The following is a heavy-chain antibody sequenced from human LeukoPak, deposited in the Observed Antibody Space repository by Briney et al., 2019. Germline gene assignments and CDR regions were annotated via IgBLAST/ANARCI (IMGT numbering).Heavy chain of an antibody. CDR3: AKGSGSSLDIDY. Sequence: GGSLRLSCAASGFTFSGSAMHWVRQAPGKGLEWVAFIRNDGSKKYYADSVKGRFTISRDNSKNTLYLQMNSLRAEDTAVYYCAKGSGSSLDIDYWGQGTLVTVSS. CDR1: GFTFSGSA. CDR2: IRNDGSKK. J-gene: IGHJ4*02. V-gene: IGHV3-30*02. D-gene: IGHD5-18*01.